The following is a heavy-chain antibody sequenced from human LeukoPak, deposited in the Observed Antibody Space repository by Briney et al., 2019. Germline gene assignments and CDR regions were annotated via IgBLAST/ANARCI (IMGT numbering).Heavy chain of an antibody. CDR2: ISTSATTI. D-gene: IGHD3-9*01. Sequence: GGSLRLSCAASGFSFSNYEMNWVRQAPGKGLEWVSYISTSATTIYYADSVKGRFTVSRDNSKSTLYLQMNSLRAEDTALYYCAKWGDYDVLTGYYVPDYWGQGTLVTVSS. J-gene: IGHJ4*02. CDR3: AKWGDYDVLTGYYVPDY. V-gene: IGHV3-48*03. CDR1: GFSFSNYE.